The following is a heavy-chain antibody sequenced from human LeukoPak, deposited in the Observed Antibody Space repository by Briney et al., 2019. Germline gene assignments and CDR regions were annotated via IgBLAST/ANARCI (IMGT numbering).Heavy chain of an antibody. Sequence: ASVKVSCKASGYTFTGYYMHWVRRAPGQGLEWMGWINPNSGGTNYAQKFQGRVTMTRDTSISTAYMELSRLRSDDTAVYYCARPSSPGDYVSGWFDPWGQGTLVTVSS. CDR3: ARPSSPGDYVSGWFDP. CDR1: GYTFTGYY. J-gene: IGHJ5*02. V-gene: IGHV1-2*02. D-gene: IGHD3-16*01. CDR2: INPNSGGT.